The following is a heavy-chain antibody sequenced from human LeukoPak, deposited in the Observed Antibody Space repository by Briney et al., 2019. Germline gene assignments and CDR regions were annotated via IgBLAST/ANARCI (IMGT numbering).Heavy chain of an antibody. CDR2: INHSGST. J-gene: IGHJ3*02. CDR1: GGSFSGYY. D-gene: IGHD2-2*01. V-gene: IGHV4-34*01. CDR3: ARAGVYQGAFDI. Sequence: PSETLSLTCAVYGGSFSGYYWSWIRQPPGKGLERIGEINHSGSTNYNPSLKSRVTISVDTSKNQFSLKLSSVTAADTAVYYCARAGVYQGAFDIWGQGTMVTVSS.